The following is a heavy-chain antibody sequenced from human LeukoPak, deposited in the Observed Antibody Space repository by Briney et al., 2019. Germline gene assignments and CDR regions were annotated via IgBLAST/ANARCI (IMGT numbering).Heavy chain of an antibody. CDR2: ISSISSYR. Sequence: GGSLRLSCAASGFTFSSYSMNWVRQAPRNVLEWVSSISSISSYRYYADSVKGRFTIYRDNAKNSLYLQMNSLRAEDTAVYYCARDAVDTATPWGNYYYYYYMDVWGKGTTVTVSS. CDR1: GFTFSSYS. D-gene: IGHD5-18*01. J-gene: IGHJ6*03. V-gene: IGHV3-21*01. CDR3: ARDAVDTATPWGNYYYYYYMDV.